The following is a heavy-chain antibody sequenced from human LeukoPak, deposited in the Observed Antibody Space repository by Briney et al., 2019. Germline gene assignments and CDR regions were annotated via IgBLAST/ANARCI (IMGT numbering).Heavy chain of an antibody. CDR3: AKDDAWLQYND. V-gene: IGHV3-30*04. J-gene: IGHJ4*02. CDR1: GFTFSSYA. CDR2: ISYDGSNK. D-gene: IGHD5-24*01. Sequence: GGSPRLSCAASGFTFSSYAMHWVRQAPGKGLEWVAVISYDGSNKYYADSVKGRFTISRDNSKNTLYLQINSLRDEDTAVYYCAKDDAWLQYNDWGQGTLVTVSS.